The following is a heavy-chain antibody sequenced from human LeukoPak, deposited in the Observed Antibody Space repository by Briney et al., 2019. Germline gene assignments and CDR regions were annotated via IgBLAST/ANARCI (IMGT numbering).Heavy chain of an antibody. D-gene: IGHD4-11*01. J-gene: IGHJ4*02. CDR3: ARGGSRMTTFYIIDY. Sequence: ASVKVSCKASGYTFTSYYMHWVRQAPGQGLEWMGIINPSGGSTSYAQKFQGRVTMTRDTSANTAYMELSSLRFEDTAVYYCARGGSRMTTFYIIDYWGQGTLVTVSS. CDR1: GYTFTSYY. CDR2: INPSGGST. V-gene: IGHV1-46*01.